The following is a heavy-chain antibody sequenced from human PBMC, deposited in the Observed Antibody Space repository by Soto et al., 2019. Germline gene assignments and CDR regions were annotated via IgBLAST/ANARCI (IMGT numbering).Heavy chain of an antibody. CDR2: ISANNGNT. CDR3: ARDSYYYGSGSYPYYYGMDV. D-gene: IGHD3-10*01. V-gene: IGHV1-18*01. CDR1: GYTFTNYG. Sequence: ASVKVSCKTSGYTFTNYGINWVRQAPGQGLEWMGWISANNGNTNYAQKLQGRVTMTTDTSTSTAYMELRSLRSDDTAVYYCARDSYYYGSGSYPYYYGMDVWGQGTTVT. J-gene: IGHJ6*01.